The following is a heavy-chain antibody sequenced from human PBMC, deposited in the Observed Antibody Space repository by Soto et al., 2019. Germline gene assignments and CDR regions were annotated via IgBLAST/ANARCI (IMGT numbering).Heavy chain of an antibody. J-gene: IGHJ4*02. Sequence: GALRLSCAASVFTFSIYWMSWVRQAPGKGLEWVANIKQDGSEKYYVDSVKGRFTISRDNAKNSLYLQMNSLRAEDTAVYYCARVKSSGSFDYWGQGTLVTVS. CDR1: VFTFSIYW. CDR2: IKQDGSEK. CDR3: ARVKSSGSFDY. V-gene: IGHV3-7*03. D-gene: IGHD6-19*01.